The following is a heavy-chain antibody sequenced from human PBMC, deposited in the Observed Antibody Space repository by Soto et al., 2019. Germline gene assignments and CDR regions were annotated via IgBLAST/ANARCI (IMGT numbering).Heavy chain of an antibody. CDR1: GGSFSGYY. V-gene: IGHV4-34*01. D-gene: IGHD6-13*01. CDR2: INHSGST. J-gene: IGHJ1*01. Sequence: SETLSLTCAVYGGSFSGYYWSWIRQPPGKGLEWIGEINHSGSTNYNPSLKSRVTISVDTSKNQFSLKLSSVTAAHTAVYYCARVPGIAPRKYFQHWGQGTLVTVSS. CDR3: ARVPGIAPRKYFQH.